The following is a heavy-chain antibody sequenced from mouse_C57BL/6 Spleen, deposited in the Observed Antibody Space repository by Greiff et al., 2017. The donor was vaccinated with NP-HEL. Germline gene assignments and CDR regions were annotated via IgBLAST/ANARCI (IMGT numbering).Heavy chain of an antibody. J-gene: IGHJ3*01. CDR3: ARKGGSWFAY. V-gene: IGHV1-69*01. CDR1: GYTFTSYW. Sequence: VQLQQSGAELVMPGASVKLSCKASGYTFTSYWMHWVKQRPGQGLEWIGEIDPSDSYTNYNQKFKGKSTLTVDKSSSTAYMQLSSLTSEDSAVYYCARKGGSWFAYWGQGTLVTVSA. CDR2: IDPSDSYT.